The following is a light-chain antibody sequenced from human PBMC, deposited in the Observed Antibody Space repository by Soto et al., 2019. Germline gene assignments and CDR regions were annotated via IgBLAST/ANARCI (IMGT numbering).Light chain of an antibody. CDR2: GAS. V-gene: IGKV3-20*01. Sequence: EIVLTQSPGTLSLSPGERATLSCRASQSVSSSYLAWYQQKPGQAHRLLIYGASSRATGIPDRFSGSGSGTDFTLTIRRLEPEDFAVYYCKQYGSSLWTFGQGTKVDIK. CDR3: KQYGSSLWT. CDR1: QSVSSSY. J-gene: IGKJ1*01.